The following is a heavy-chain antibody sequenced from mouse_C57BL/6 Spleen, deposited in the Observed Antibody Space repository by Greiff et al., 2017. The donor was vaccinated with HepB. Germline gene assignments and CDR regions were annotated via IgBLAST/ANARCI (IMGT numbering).Heavy chain of an antibody. CDR2: INPNNGGT. Sequence: EVQLQQSGPELVKPGASVKISCKASGYTFTDYYMNWVKQSHGKSLEWIGDINPNNGGTSYNQKFKGKATLTVDKSSSTAYMELRSLTSEDSAVYYCARGGDYDSAYWGQRTLVTVSA. CDR3: ARGGDYDSAY. J-gene: IGHJ3*01. CDR1: GYTFTDYY. D-gene: IGHD2-4*01. V-gene: IGHV1-26*01.